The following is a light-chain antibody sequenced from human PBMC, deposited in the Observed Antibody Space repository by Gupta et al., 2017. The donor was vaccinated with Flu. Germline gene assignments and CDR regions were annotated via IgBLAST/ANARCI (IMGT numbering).Light chain of an antibody. V-gene: IGLV2-11*01. Sequence: QPASVSGSPRPSVTISCTGTRNGVGGSNRVSWYEQRPGQAANLILYDVTERPSGVHGRFSGSKAGNAASLTIAGHEEDEEDDYYSSSHGGRVTWVFGTGTTVTVL. CDR3: SSHGGRVTWV. J-gene: IGLJ1*01. CDR2: DVT. CDR1: RNGVGGSNR.